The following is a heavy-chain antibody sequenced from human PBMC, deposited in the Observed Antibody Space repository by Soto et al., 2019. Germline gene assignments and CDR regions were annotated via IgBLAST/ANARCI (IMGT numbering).Heavy chain of an antibody. CDR1: GGSFSGYH. V-gene: IGHV4-34*12. CDR3: ARRPSRAIGCGDYKGLDI. Sequence: QVHLQQWGAGLLKPSETLSLTCAVDGGSFSGYHWTWIRQFPGKGLEWIGEIIHSGRDNYNPSLSGRVSLSIDPSKKQFSLKLTSVTASDTALYYCARRPSRAIGCGDYKGLDIWGRGTLVTVSS. CDR2: IIHSGRD. J-gene: IGHJ2*01. D-gene: IGHD4-17*01.